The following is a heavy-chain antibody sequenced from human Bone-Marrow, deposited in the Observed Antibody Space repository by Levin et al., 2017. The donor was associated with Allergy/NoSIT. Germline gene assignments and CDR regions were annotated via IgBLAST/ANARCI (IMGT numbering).Heavy chain of an antibody. CDR1: GYSVTTFA. CDR2: INTNTGNP. Sequence: ASVKVSCKASGYSVTTFAMNWVRQAPGQGLEWMGWINTNTGNPTYAQGFAGRFVFSLDTSASTAYLQINSLKAEDTAVYYCARDWGGERGYDFDLWGQGTQVTVSS. J-gene: IGHJ4*02. CDR3: ARDWGGERGYDFDL. V-gene: IGHV7-4-1*02. D-gene: IGHD3-16*01.